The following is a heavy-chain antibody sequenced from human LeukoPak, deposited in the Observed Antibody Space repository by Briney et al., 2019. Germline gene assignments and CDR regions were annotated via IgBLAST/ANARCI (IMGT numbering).Heavy chain of an antibody. V-gene: IGHV3-23*01. CDR2: ISGSGGST. J-gene: IGHJ5*02. D-gene: IGHD3-22*01. CDR1: GFTFNNYA. Sequence: GGSLRLSCAASGFTFNNYAMSWVRQAPGKGPAWLSAISGSGGSTTDADSVKGRFTTSRDNSKSTLYLQMNSLRAEDTAIYYCAKIFHTDGYYLGVHLFDAWGQGTLVTVSS. CDR3: AKIFHTDGYYLGVHLFDA.